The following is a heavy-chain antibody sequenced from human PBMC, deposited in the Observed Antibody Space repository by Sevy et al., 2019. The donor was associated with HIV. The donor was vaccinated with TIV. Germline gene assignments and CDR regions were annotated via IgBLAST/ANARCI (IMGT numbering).Heavy chain of an antibody. CDR2: ISSSGSTI. D-gene: IGHD3-3*01. J-gene: IGHJ5*02. CDR1: GFTFSDYY. V-gene: IGHV3-11*01. Sequence: GGSLRRSCAASGFTFSDYYMSWVRQAPGKGLEWVSYISSSGSTIYYADSVKGRFTISRDSAKNSLYLQMNSLGAEDTAVYYCARDPTYYDFWSSYYTGWFDPWGKGTLVTVSS. CDR3: ARDPTYYDFWSSYYTGWFDP.